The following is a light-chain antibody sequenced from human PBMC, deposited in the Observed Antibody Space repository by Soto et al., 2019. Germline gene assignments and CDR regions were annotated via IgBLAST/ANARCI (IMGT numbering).Light chain of an antibody. V-gene: IGKV1-39*01. CDR3: QQSYTTPWT. CDR2: AAS. Sequence: TQMTQSPLSLSASVGEKIIITCRASRDVGSDVSWYQQKPGQAPKLVIYAASNLYTGVPSRFAGSGSGTDFTLTISSLQPEDFATYYCQQSYTTPWTFGQGTKVEIK. J-gene: IGKJ1*01. CDR1: RDVGSD.